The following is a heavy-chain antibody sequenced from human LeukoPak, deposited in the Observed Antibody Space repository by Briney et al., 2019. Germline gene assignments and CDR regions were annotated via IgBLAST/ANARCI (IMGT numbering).Heavy chain of an antibody. V-gene: IGHV3-21*01. Sequence: GGSLRLSCAASGFTLRSYSMNWVRQAPGKGLEWVSAISSSSSYIYYADSVKGRFTISRANAKNSLYLQMNSLRAEDTAVYYCARDLLYYDCSGGDYWGQGTRVTVSS. J-gene: IGHJ4*02. D-gene: IGHD3-22*01. CDR3: ARDLLYYDCSGGDY. CDR1: GFTLRSYS. CDR2: ISSSSSYI.